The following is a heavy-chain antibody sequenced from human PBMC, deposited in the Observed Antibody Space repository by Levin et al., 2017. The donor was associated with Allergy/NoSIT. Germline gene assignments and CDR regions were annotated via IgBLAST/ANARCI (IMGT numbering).Heavy chain of an antibody. CDR3: ARDLFGTNNYGSGSYGRHWFDP. V-gene: IGHV4-30-4*01. CDR1: GGSISSGDYY. Sequence: LRLSCTVSGGSISSGDYYWSWIRQPPGKGLEWIGYIYYSGSTYYNPSLKSRVTISVDTSKNQFSLKLSSVTAADTAVYYCARDLFGTNNYGSGSYGRHWFDPWGQGTLVTVSS. CDR2: IYYSGST. D-gene: IGHD3-10*01. J-gene: IGHJ5*02.